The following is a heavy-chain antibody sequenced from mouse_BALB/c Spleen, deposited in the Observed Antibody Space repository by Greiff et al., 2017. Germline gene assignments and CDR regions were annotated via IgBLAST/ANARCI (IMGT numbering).Heavy chain of an antibody. V-gene: IGHV5-17*02. J-gene: IGHJ4*01. D-gene: IGHD4-1*01. CDR2: ISSGSSTI. CDR3: ARRTGPYYAMDY. Sequence: EVHLVESGGGLVQPGGSRKLSCAASGFTFSSFGMHWVRQAPEKGLEWVAYISSGSSTIYYADTVKGRFTISRDNPKNTLFLQMTSLRSEDTAMYYCARRTGPYYAMDYWGQGTSVTVSS. CDR1: GFTFSSFG.